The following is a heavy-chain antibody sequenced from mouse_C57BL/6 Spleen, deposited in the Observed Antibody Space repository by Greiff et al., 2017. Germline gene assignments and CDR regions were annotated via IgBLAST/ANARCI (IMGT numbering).Heavy chain of an antibody. J-gene: IGHJ3*01. CDR2: FYPGSGSI. D-gene: IGHD2-4*01. V-gene: IGHV1-62-2*01. Sequence: QVQLQQSGAELVKPGASVKLSCKASGYTFTEYTIHWVKQRSGQGLEWIGWFYPGSGSIKYNENFKDKATLTADKSSSTVYMELSRLTSEDSAVYFCARHEFQYDYWFAYWGQGTLVTVSA. CDR1: GYTFTEYT. CDR3: ARHEFQYDYWFAY.